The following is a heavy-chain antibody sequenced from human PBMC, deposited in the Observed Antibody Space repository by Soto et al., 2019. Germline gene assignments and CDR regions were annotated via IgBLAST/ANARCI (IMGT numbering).Heavy chain of an antibody. V-gene: IGHV3-73*01. CDR3: TSHVEMATIRSSYGMDV. D-gene: IGHD5-12*01. CDR2: IRSKANSYAT. CDR1: GFTCSGSA. J-gene: IGHJ6*02. Sequence: EVQLVASGGGLVQPGGSLKLSCAASGFTCSGSAMHWVRQASGKGLEWVGRIRSKANSYATAYAASVKGRFTISRDDSKNTAYLQMNSLKTEDTAVYYCTSHVEMATIRSSYGMDVWGQGPTVTVSS.